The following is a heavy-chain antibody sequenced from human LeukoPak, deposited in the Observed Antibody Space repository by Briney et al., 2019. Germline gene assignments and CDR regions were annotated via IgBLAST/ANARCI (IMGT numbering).Heavy chain of an antibody. Sequence: SETLSLTCTVSGYSISSGYYWGWIRQPPGKGLEWIGSIYHSGSTYYNPSLKSRVTISVDTSKNQFSLKLSSVTAADTAVYYCAGESYDLPIYYYYYMDVWGKGTTVTVSS. CDR1: GYSISSGYY. D-gene: IGHD5-12*01. J-gene: IGHJ6*03. V-gene: IGHV4-38-2*02. CDR2: IYHSGST. CDR3: AGESYDLPIYYYYYMDV.